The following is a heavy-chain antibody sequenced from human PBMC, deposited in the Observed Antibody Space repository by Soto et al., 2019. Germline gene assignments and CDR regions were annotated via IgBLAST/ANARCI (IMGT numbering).Heavy chain of an antibody. CDR2: ISGSGGST. CDR1: GFTFSSYA. D-gene: IGHD6-13*01. CDR3: ARAHSSTWYFFNS. Sequence: GGSLRLSCAASGFTFSSYAMSWVRQAPGKGLEWVSAISGSGGSTYYADSLKDQFTTTRDNPKNTLYLQMHRLRAKETPEYYCARAHSSTWYFFNSWAQGHLATVPS. J-gene: IGHJ4*02. V-gene: IGHV3-23*01.